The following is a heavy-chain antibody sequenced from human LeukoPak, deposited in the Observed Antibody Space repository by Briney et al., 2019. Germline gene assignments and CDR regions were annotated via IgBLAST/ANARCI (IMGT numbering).Heavy chain of an antibody. J-gene: IGHJ4*02. CDR3: ARGTPYYYDSSGYDY. V-gene: IGHV1-69*13. CDR1: GYTFTSYY. Sequence: SVKVSCKASGYTFTSYYMHWVRQAPGQGLEWMGGIIPIFGTANYAQKFQGRVTITADESTSTAYMELSSLRSEDTAVYYCARGTPYYYDSSGYDYWGQGTLVTVSS. CDR2: IIPIFGTA. D-gene: IGHD3-22*01.